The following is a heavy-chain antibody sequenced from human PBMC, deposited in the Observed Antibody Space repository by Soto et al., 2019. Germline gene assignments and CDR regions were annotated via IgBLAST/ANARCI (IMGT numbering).Heavy chain of an antibody. D-gene: IGHD5-18*01. Sequence: GGSLRLSCAASGLTFSNVWMTWVRQAPGKGLEWVGRIKSKSDGETADVAAPVKARFTISRDDSKNTVFLEMNSLKSEDTALYYCAITAMISRDCSTSFDYWGRGAQVTVYS. J-gene: IGHJ4*02. CDR3: AITAMISRDCSTSFDY. V-gene: IGHV3-15*01. CDR1: GLTFSNVW. CDR2: IKSKSDGETA.